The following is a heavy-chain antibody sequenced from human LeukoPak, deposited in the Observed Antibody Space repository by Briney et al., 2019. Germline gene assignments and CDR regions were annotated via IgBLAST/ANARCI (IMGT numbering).Heavy chain of an antibody. Sequence: GGSLRLSCVASGFTFSSYLMSWVRQAPGKGREWVAHIKQDGSQKYYVDSVKGRFTISRDNAKNSLYLQMNSLRAEDTAVYYCARDGPKRQIDYWGQGTLVTASS. CDR2: IKQDGSQK. CDR3: ARDGPKRQIDY. V-gene: IGHV3-7*01. CDR1: GFTFSSYL. J-gene: IGHJ4*02.